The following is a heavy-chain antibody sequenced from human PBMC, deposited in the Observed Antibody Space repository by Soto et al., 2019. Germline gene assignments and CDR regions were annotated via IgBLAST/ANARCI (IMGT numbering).Heavy chain of an antibody. CDR3: TRSRVTTAGTDAFDL. V-gene: IGHV1-46*03. D-gene: IGHD4-4*01. J-gene: IGHJ3*01. Sequence: HVQLVQSGAEVKKPGASVRVSCKASGYTFTSYYFHWVRQAPGQGPEWMGLISPSRGGTDYAKKFQGRVTMTRDTSTSTVYMELSRLRSEDTAVYFCTRSRVTTAGTDAFDLWGQGTLVTVSS. CDR2: ISPSRGGT. CDR1: GYTFTSYY.